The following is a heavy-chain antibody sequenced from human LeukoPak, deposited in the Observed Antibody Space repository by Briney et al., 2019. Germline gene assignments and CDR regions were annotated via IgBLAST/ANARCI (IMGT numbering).Heavy chain of an antibody. V-gene: IGHV3-23*05. CDR3: ANRIDTIKAHFDS. D-gene: IGHD5-12*01. J-gene: IGHJ4*02. CDR1: GFTFNSFA. Sequence: GGSLRLSCVTSGFTFNSFAMNSGRRIPGKGLEWVSAICSSGGSKLYAHSLKGRFTISRDNSKKTVYLQMNNLRAEDTAVYFCANRIDTIKAHFDSWGQGTLVTVSS. CDR2: ICSSGGSK.